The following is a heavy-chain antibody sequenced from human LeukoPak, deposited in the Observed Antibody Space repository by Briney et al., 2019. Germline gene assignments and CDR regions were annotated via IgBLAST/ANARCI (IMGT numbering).Heavy chain of an antibody. CDR1: GGTFSSYD. Sequence: GASVKVSCKASGGTFSSYDISWVRQAPGQGLEWMGGINPIFGTANYAQKFQGRVTMTRNTSISTDYMELSSPRSEDTAVYYCARGQRPSRYYDILTGYCPHYYYYYMDVWGKGTTVTISS. CDR2: INPIFGTA. D-gene: IGHD3-9*01. CDR3: ARGQRPSRYYDILTGYCPHYYYYYMDV. J-gene: IGHJ6*03. V-gene: IGHV1-69*05.